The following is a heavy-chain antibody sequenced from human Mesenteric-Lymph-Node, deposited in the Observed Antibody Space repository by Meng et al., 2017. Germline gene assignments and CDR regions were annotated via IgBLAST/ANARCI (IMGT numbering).Heavy chain of an antibody. Sequence: VQLQVWGRRLLKACETLSLTCAVYGGSLSGYYLSWIRQPPGKGLEWSGEINHSGNFKKKSSLESRVTISVDTSKNEFSLKLKSVTAADTAVYYCARERGGMASSTFLPFLDYWGQGSLVTVSS. V-gene: IGHV4-34*01. CDR1: GGSLSGYY. J-gene: IGHJ4*02. CDR3: ARERGGMASSTFLPFLDY. D-gene: IGHD2/OR15-2a*01. CDR2: INHSGNF.